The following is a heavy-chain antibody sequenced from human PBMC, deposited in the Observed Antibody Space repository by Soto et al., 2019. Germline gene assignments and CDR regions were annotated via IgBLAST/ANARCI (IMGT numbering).Heavy chain of an antibody. CDR2: INHSGGI. J-gene: IGHJ4*02. CDR1: GGSFSDYY. V-gene: IGHV4-34*01. D-gene: IGHD4-17*01. CDR3: ARGTTVVPPSFDY. Sequence: SLTCAVYGGSFSDYYWTWVRQPPGKGLEWIGEINHSGGINYNPSLESRLTISVDTSKNQFSLNLRSVTAADTAVYYCARGTTVVPPSFDYWGQATLVTVSS.